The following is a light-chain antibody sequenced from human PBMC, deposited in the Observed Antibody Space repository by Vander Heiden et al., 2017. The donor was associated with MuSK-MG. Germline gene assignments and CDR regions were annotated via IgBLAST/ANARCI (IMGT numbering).Light chain of an antibody. Sequence: EIVMTQFPATLSVSPGERATLFCRASQSVSSNLAWYQQKPGQAPRLLIHGASIRATGTPARFSGSGSGTEFTLTISSLQSEDFAVYYCQHDDNWPWTFGQGTKVEIK. CDR1: QSVSSN. CDR3: QHDDNWPWT. CDR2: GAS. V-gene: IGKV3-15*01. J-gene: IGKJ1*01.